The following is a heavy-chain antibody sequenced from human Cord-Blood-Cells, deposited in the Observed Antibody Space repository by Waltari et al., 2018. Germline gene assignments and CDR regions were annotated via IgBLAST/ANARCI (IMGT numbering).Heavy chain of an antibody. CDR3: AWKTLGQDFWSGYYTADDAFDI. CDR2: IFSNDEK. CDR1: GFSLSNARMG. D-gene: IGHD3-3*01. J-gene: IGHJ3*02. V-gene: IGHV2-26*01. Sequence: QVTLKESGPVLVKPTETLTLTCTVSGFSLSNARMGVSWIRQPPGKALEWLAHIFSNDEKSYSTSLKSRLTISKDTSKSQVVLTMTNMDPVDTATYYCAWKTLGQDFWSGYYTADDAFDIWGQGTMVTVSS.